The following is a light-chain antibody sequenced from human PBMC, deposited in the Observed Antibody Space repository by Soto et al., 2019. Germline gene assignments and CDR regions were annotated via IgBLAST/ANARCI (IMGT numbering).Light chain of an antibody. CDR2: DAS. V-gene: IGKV1-16*02. Sequence: DIQMTQSPSSLSASVGDRVTITCRASQEISNHLAWFQQKPGKPPKSLIYDASSLQSGVPSKFSGSGSGTDFTLPLSSLQPEDFATYYCQQYHNYPVTFGGGTKVEIK. CDR3: QQYHNYPVT. CDR1: QEISNH. J-gene: IGKJ4*01.